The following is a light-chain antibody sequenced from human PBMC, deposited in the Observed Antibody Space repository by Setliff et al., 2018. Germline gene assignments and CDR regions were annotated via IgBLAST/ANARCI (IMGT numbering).Light chain of an antibody. CDR2: EVS. CDR3: SSYAGNFLFV. Sequence: QSALTQPASVSGSPGQSITISCTGTSSDIGGYNYVSWYQQHSGKAPKLMIYEVSNRPSGVSNRFSGSKSGNTASLTISGLQAEDEADYYCSSYAGNFLFVFGIGTKVTVL. V-gene: IGLV2-14*01. J-gene: IGLJ1*01. CDR1: SSDIGGYNY.